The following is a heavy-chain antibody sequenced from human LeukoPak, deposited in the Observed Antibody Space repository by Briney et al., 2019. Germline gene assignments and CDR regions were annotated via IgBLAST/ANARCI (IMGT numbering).Heavy chain of an antibody. J-gene: IGHJ5*02. Sequence: SETLSLTCSVSGYSISSGYYWGWIRQPPGKGLECIGFIYHSGSTHYNPSLKSRVTISVDTSNNHFSLKLSSVTAADTAVYYCARGLFLNWFDPWGQGTLVTVSS. CDR3: ARGLFLNWFDP. V-gene: IGHV4-38-2*02. CDR2: IYHSGST. CDR1: GYSISSGYY.